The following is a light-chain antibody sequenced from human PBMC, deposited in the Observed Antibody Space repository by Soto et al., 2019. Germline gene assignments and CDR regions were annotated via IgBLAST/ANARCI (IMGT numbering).Light chain of an antibody. V-gene: IGKV3D-20*02. CDR3: QQRSNWPQT. CDR2: GAS. CDR1: QTVTSNY. Sequence: EIVLTQSPATLSLSPGERATLSCGASQTVTSNYLAWYQQKPGQAPRLLIFGASIRVTGIPDRFIGSGSGTDFTLTISRLEPEDFAVYYCQQRSNWPQTFGQGTRLEIK. J-gene: IGKJ5*01.